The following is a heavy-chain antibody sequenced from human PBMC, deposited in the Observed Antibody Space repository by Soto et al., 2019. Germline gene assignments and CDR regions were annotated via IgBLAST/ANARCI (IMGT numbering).Heavy chain of an antibody. V-gene: IGHV3-23*01. CDR3: ARCPGEKCARNTIFGVVGEGFDY. CDR2: ISDGGGST. Sequence: EVQLLESGGGLVQPGGSLRLSCAASGFTFNNFAMSWVRQAPGKGLEWVSSISDGGGSTYYGDSVKGRFTISRDNSKNPLYLKMNSLRAEDTAVYYCARCPGEKCARNTIFGVVGEGFDYWGQGTLVTVSS. CDR1: GFTFNNFA. D-gene: IGHD3-3*01. J-gene: IGHJ4*02.